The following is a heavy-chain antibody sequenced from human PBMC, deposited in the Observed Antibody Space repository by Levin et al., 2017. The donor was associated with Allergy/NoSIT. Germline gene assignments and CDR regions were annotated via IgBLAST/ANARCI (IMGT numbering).Heavy chain of an antibody. CDR3: ATSYGSGSYYNDGWFDP. D-gene: IGHD3-10*01. V-gene: IGHV3-23*01. J-gene: IGHJ5*02. Sequence: GGSLRLSCAASGFTFSSYAMSWVRQAPGKGLEWVSAISGSGGSTYYADSVKGRFTISRDNSKNTLYLQMNSLRAEDTAVYYCATSYGSGSYYNDGWFDPWGQGTLVTVSS. CDR1: GFTFSSYA. CDR2: ISGSGGST.